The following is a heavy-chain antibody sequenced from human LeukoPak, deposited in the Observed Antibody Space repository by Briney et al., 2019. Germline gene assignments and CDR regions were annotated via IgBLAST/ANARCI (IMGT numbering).Heavy chain of an antibody. J-gene: IGHJ4*02. CDR1: GFTFSTYS. CDR2: ISASSRYI. V-gene: IGHV3-21*06. CDR3: ARVESGSEYDLYIDN. D-gene: IGHD2/OR15-2a*01. Sequence: GGSLRLSCAASGFTFSTYSMNWVRQAPGKGLEWVASISASSRYIYHADSVEGRFRISRDNAKNSLYLQMSSLRAEDTAVYYCARVESGSEYDLYIDNWGRGTLVAVSS.